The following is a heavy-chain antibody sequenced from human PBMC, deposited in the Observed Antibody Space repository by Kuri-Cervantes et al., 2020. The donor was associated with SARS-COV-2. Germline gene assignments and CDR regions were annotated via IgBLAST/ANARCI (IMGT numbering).Heavy chain of an antibody. V-gene: IGHV3-33*06. J-gene: IGHJ3*02. CDR1: GFTFSSYG. CDR3: AKGAFLEWFGADVFDI. CDR2: IWYDGSNK. D-gene: IGHD3-3*02. Sequence: GESLKISCAASGFTFSSYGMHWVRQAPGKGLEWVAVIWYDGSNKYYADSVKGRFTISRDNSKNTLYLQMNSLRAEDTAVYYCAKGAFLEWFGADVFDIWGQGTMVTVSS.